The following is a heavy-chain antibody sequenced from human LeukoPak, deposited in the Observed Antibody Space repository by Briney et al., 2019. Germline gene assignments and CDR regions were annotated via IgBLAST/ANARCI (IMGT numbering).Heavy chain of an antibody. Sequence: SEALSLTCAVYGGSFSGYYWIWIRQPPGKGLEWIGEINHSRSTNYNPSLKSRVTISVDTSKNQFSLRLSSVTAADTAVYYCSIVATISGWDYFDYWGQGTLVTVSS. CDR3: SIVATISGWDYFDY. CDR2: INHSRST. CDR1: GGSFSGYY. D-gene: IGHD5-12*01. V-gene: IGHV4-34*01. J-gene: IGHJ4*02.